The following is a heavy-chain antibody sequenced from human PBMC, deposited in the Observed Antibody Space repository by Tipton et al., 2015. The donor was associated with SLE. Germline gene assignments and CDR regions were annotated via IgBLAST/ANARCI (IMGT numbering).Heavy chain of an antibody. J-gene: IGHJ6*02. CDR2: ISYDGSNK. CDR1: GFTFSSYA. V-gene: IGHV3-30-3*01. D-gene: IGHD3-3*01. CDR3: ARDERDFWSYYGMDV. Sequence: SLRLSCAASGFTFSSYAMHWVRQAPGKGLEWVAVISYDGSNKYYADSVKGRFTISRDNSKNTLYLQMNSLRAEDTAVYYCARDERDFWSYYGMDVWGQGTTVTVSS.